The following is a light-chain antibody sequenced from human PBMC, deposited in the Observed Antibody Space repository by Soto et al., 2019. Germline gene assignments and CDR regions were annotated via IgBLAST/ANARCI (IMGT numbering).Light chain of an antibody. CDR3: QQLNSYPLT. CDR2: AAS. V-gene: IGKV1-9*01. Sequence: DIQLTQSPSFLSASVGDRVTITCRASQGISSYLAWFQQRPGKAPKLLIYAASTLQSGVPSRFSGRGSGTEFTLTISSLQPEDFATYCCQQLNSYPLTFGGGTKVEIK. CDR1: QGISSY. J-gene: IGKJ4*01.